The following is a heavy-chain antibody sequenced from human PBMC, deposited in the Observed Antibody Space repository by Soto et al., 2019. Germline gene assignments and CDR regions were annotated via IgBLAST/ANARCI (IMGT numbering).Heavy chain of an antibody. CDR3: ARDMSGGTYNYYYGMDV. CDR1: GLTFSSYA. Sequence: GGSLRLSCAASGLTFSSYAMTWVRQAPGRGLEWVSAISGSGSPTYYADSVKGRFTISRDNSKNTLYLQMNSLRADDTAVYYCARDMSGGTYNYYYGMDVWGQGTTVTVSS. D-gene: IGHD1-26*01. J-gene: IGHJ6*02. V-gene: IGHV3-23*01. CDR2: ISGSGSPT.